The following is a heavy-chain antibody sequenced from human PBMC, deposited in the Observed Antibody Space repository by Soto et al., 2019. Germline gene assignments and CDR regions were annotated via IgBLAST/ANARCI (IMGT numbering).Heavy chain of an antibody. CDR3: AKDGHSSSWYNYYYGMDV. CDR2: ISYDGSNK. V-gene: IGHV3-30*18. D-gene: IGHD6-13*01. J-gene: IGHJ6*02. CDR1: GFTFSSYG. Sequence: GGSLRLSCAASGFTFSSYGMHWVRQAPGKGLEWVAVISYDGSNKYYADSVKGRFTISRDNSKNTLYLQMNSLRAEDTAVYYCAKDGHSSSWYNYYYGMDVWGQGTTVTVSS.